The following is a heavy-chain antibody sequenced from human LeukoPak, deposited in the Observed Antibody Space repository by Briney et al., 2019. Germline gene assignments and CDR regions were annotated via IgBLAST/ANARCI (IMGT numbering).Heavy chain of an antibody. Sequence: PSETLSLTCAVYGGSFSGYYWSWIRQPPGKGLEWIGEINHSGSTNYNPSLKSRVTISVDTSKNQFSLKLSSVTAADTAVYYCARGALHYDFWSGFDYWGQGTLVTVSS. CDR3: ARGALHYDFWSGFDY. J-gene: IGHJ4*02. D-gene: IGHD3-3*01. CDR1: GGSFSGYY. CDR2: INHSGST. V-gene: IGHV4-34*01.